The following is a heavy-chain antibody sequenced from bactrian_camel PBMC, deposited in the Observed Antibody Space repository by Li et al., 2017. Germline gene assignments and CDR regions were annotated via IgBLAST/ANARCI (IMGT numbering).Heavy chain of an antibody. CDR3: AAVRYGGTCIPSAEPEALTLVT. CDR2: IERDGTT. D-gene: IGHD6*01. V-gene: IGHV3S53*01. J-gene: IGHJ6*01. CDR1: GYTSNIYC. Sequence: HVQLVESGGGSVQAGGSLRLSCAASGYTSNIYCMAWFRQVPGKEREGIAAIERDGTTRYSDSVKGRFTISKDNAKNTLYLQMNSLKPEDTAMYYCAAVRYGGTCIPSAEPEALTLVTGARGPRS.